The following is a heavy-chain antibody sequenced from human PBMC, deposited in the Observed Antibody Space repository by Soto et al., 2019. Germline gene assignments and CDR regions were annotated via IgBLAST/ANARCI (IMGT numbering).Heavy chain of an antibody. D-gene: IGHD5-18*01. V-gene: IGHV1-18*01. CDR3: VRDASSGYRGWWDP. J-gene: IGHJ5*02. CDR2: ISPYNGDT. Sequence: QVQLVQSGTEVKKPGASVMVSCKTSGYTFTSYGISWVRQAPGQGSEWMGLISPYNGDTIYARKFQGRVIVTADTATSTVYMELRSLRSDDTAVYYCVRDASSGYRGWWDPWGQGTLVTVSS. CDR1: GYTFTSYG.